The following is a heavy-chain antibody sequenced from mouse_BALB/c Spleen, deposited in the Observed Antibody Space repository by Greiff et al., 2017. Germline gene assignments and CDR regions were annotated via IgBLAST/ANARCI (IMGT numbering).Heavy chain of an antibody. CDR3: TRGGITTVVGYFDY. CDR1: GYTFTSYW. D-gene: IGHD1-1*01. J-gene: IGHJ2*01. Sequence: QVQLQQPGAELVRPGASVKLSCKASGYTFTSYWINWVKQRPGQGLEWIGNIYPSDSYTNYNQKFKDKATLTVDKSSSTAYMQLSSPTSEDSAVYYCTRGGITTVVGYFDYWGQGTTLTVSS. CDR2: IYPSDSYT. V-gene: IGHV1-69*02.